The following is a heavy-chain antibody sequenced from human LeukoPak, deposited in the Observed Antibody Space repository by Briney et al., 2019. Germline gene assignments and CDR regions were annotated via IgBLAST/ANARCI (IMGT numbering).Heavy chain of an antibody. Sequence: SETLSLTCPVSVCSLTTTNWWSWVRQPPGKGLEWIGEVHLSGATNYNPSLESRVSMSIDKSKNHLSLEVTSVTAADTAIYYCTRESGAFSPFGFWGQGTLLTVSS. J-gene: IGHJ4*02. D-gene: IGHD1-26*01. CDR2: VHLSGAT. CDR1: VCSLTTTNW. CDR3: TRESGAFSPFGF. V-gene: IGHV4-4*02.